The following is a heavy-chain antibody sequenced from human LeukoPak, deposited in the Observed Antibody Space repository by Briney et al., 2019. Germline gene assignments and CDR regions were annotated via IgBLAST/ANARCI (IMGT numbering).Heavy chain of an antibody. J-gene: IGHJ4*02. D-gene: IGHD1-26*01. CDR2: IHYSGNT. V-gene: IGHV4-39*01. CDR1: GDSISSNNYY. Sequence: SETLSLTCTVSGDSISSNNYYWGWIRQPPGKGLEWIGSIHYSGNTYYNPSLKSRVAISVDTSKNQFSLKLTSVTAADTAVFYCARQGSGSYYRRPFDFWGQGTLVTVSS. CDR3: ARQGSGSYYRRPFDF.